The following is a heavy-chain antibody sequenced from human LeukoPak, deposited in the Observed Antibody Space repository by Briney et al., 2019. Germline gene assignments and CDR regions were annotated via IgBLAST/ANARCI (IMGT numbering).Heavy chain of an antibody. J-gene: IGHJ4*02. V-gene: IGHV3-7*01. D-gene: IGHD1-26*01. CDR3: AKAFGWELTDSVDY. Sequence: PGGSLRLSCAASGFTFSSYWMSWVRQAPGKGLEWVANIKQDGREKYYADSVKGRFTISRDNSKNTLYLQMNSLRPEDTAVYYCAKAFGWELTDSVDYWGQGTLVTVSS. CDR1: GFTFSSYW. CDR2: IKQDGREK.